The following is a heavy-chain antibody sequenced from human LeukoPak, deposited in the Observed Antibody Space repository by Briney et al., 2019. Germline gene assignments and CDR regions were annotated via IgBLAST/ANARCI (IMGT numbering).Heavy chain of an antibody. D-gene: IGHD6-13*01. CDR3: ARDRSISAAGAIY. Sequence: GGSLRLSCAATGFTFSDYWMHSVRQAPGKGLVWVSRVNRDGSSTSYADSVKGRFTISRDNAKNTLSLQMNSLRAEDTAVYYCARDRSISAAGAIYWGQGTLVTVSS. J-gene: IGHJ4*02. CDR2: VNRDGSST. V-gene: IGHV3-74*01. CDR1: GFTFSDYW.